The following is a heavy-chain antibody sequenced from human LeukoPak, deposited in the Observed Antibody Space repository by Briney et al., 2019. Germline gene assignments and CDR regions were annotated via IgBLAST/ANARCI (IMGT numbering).Heavy chain of an antibody. D-gene: IGHD2-2*01. CDR3: ARDRCSSTSCFIDY. V-gene: IGHV3-7*04. J-gene: IGHJ4*02. CDR1: RFTFSNYW. CDR2: IKQDGSEK. Sequence: PGGSLRLSCAVSRFTFSNYWMSWVRQAPGKGLEWVANIKQDGSEKYYVDSVKGRFTISRENAKTSLYLQMNSLRAEDRAVYYCARDRCSSTSCFIDYWGQGTLVTVSS.